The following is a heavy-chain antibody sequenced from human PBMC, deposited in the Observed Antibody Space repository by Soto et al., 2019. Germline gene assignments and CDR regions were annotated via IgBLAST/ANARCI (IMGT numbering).Heavy chain of an antibody. Sequence: GGSLRLSCAASGFTFSSYAMSWVRQAPGKGLEWVSAISGSGGSTYYADSVKGRFTFSRANSKKTLYLQMNSLRAEDTAVYYCAIGLIAARPDGEDYWGQGTLVTVSS. CDR2: ISGSGGST. D-gene: IGHD6-6*01. V-gene: IGHV3-23*01. J-gene: IGHJ4*02. CDR3: AIGLIAARPDGEDY. CDR1: GFTFSSYA.